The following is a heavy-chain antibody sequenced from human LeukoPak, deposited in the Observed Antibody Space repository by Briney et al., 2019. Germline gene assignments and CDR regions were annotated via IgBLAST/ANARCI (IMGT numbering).Heavy chain of an antibody. CDR2: ISSSSSYI. Sequence: GGSLRLSCAASGFTFSSYSMNWVRQAPGKGLEWVSSISSSSSYIYYADSVKGRFTISRDNAKNSLYLQMNSLRAEDTAVYYRARGAITEDYNGLHYFDYWGQGTLVTVSS. CDR3: ARGAITEDYNGLHYFDY. J-gene: IGHJ4*02. V-gene: IGHV3-21*01. CDR1: GFTFSSYS. D-gene: IGHD4-11*01.